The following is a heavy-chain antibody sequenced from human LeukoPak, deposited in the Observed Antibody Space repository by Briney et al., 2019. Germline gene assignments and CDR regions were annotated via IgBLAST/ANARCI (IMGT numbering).Heavy chain of an antibody. J-gene: IGHJ4*02. CDR3: AKGDRYYDNSGYPYYFDF. D-gene: IGHD3-22*01. Sequence: QPGESLRLSCAASGFIFSRYTLGWVRQAPGRGLEWVSSISGRGDSTYYVDSARGRFTISRDNSKNTLFLQVNFLRVEDTAVYYCAKGDRYYDNSGYPYYFDFWGQGTPVTVSS. CDR1: GFIFSRYT. CDR2: ISGRGDST. V-gene: IGHV3-23*01.